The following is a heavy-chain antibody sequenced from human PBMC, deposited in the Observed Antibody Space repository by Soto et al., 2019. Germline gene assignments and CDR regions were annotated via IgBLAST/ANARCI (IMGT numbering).Heavy chain of an antibody. Sequence: SVKVSCKASGGTFSSYAISWVRQAPGQGLEWMGGIIPIFGTANYAQKFQGRVTITADESTSTAYMELSSLRSEDTAVYYCAGFRGATRYWFDPWGQGTLVTVSS. CDR3: AGFRGATRYWFDP. V-gene: IGHV1-69*13. CDR1: GGTFSSYA. J-gene: IGHJ5*02. D-gene: IGHD3-10*01. CDR2: IIPIFGTA.